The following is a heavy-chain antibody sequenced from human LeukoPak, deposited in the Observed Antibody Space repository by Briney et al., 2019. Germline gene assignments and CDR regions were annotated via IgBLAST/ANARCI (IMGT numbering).Heavy chain of an antibody. CDR2: IIPIFGTA. J-gene: IGHJ6*03. V-gene: IGHV1-69*05. CDR3: ARGGEYSSSSFYMDV. CDR1: GGTFSSYA. D-gene: IGHD6-6*01. Sequence: SVKVSCKASGGTFSSYAISWVRQAPGQGLEWMGGIIPIFGTANYAQKFQGRVTITTDESTSAAYMELSSLRSEDTAVYYCARGGEYSSSSFYMDVWGKGTTVTVSS.